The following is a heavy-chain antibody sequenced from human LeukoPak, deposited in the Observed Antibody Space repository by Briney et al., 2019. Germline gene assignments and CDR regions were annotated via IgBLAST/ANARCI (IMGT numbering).Heavy chain of an antibody. V-gene: IGHV3-74*01. CDR2: INSDGSST. J-gene: IGHJ4*02. CDR3: ARDPPGKADYFDY. CDR1: GFTFSSYW. Sequence: GGSLRLSCAASGFTFSSYWMHWVRQAPGKGLVWVSRINSDGSSTNYADSVKGRFTISRDNAKNTLYVQMNSLRAEDTAVYYCARDPPGKADYFDYWGQGTLVTVSS.